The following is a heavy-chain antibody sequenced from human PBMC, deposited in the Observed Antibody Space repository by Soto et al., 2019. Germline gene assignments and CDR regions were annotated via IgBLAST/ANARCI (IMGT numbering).Heavy chain of an antibody. Sequence: SETLSLTCTVSGGSISSSSYYWGWIRQPPGKGLEWIGSIYYSGSTYYNPSLKSRVTISVDTSKNQFSLKLSSVTAADTAVYYCARHLTVTIGYYYGMDVWGQGTTVTVSS. J-gene: IGHJ6*02. CDR1: GGSISSSSYY. V-gene: IGHV4-39*01. CDR2: IYYSGST. CDR3: ARHLTVTIGYYYGMDV. D-gene: IGHD4-4*01.